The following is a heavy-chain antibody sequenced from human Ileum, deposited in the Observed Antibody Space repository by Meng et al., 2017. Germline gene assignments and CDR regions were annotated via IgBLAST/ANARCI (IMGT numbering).Heavy chain of an antibody. Sequence: GESLKISCAASGFAFSDNWMTWVRQVPGKGLEWVACLNRDGSAKYYLDSVRGRFTISRDNVKNSLYLQMNSLRADDSAVYYCATVGDGYIYESRGSWGQGTLVTGAS. V-gene: IGHV3-7*01. D-gene: IGHD5-18*01. CDR1: GFAFSDNW. CDR3: ATVGDGYIYESRGS. J-gene: IGHJ5*02. CDR2: LNRDGSAK.